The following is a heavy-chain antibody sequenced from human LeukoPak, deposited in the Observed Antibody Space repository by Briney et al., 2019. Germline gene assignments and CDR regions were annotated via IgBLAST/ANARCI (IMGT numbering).Heavy chain of an antibody. Sequence: ASVKVSCKASGYTFTGYYMHWVRQAPGQGLEWMGWINPNSGGTNYAQKFQGRVTMTRDTSISTAYMELSRLRSDDTAVYYCARVVSTMIVPGWFDPWGQGTLVTVSS. J-gene: IGHJ5*02. CDR1: GYTFTGYY. D-gene: IGHD3-22*01. V-gene: IGHV1-2*02. CDR3: ARVVSTMIVPGWFDP. CDR2: INPNSGGT.